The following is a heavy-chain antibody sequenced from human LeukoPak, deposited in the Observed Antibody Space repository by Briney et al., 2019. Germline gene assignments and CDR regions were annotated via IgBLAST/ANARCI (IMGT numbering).Heavy chain of an antibody. CDR2: IYYSGST. CDR3: ARGELWGVGELFDYGMDV. J-gene: IGHJ6*02. D-gene: IGHD3-10*01. Sequence: SETLSLTCTVSGGSISSSSYYWGWIRQPPGKGLEWIGSIYYSGSTYYNPSLKSRVTISVDTSKNQFSLKLSSVTAADTTVYYCARGELWGVGELFDYGMDVWGQGTTVTVSS. CDR1: GGSISSSSYY. V-gene: IGHV4-39*07.